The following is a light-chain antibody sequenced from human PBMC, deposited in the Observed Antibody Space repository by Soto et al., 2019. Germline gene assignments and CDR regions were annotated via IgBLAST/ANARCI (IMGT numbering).Light chain of an antibody. Sequence: DIQMTQSPSTLSASVGDRVTITCRASQSISSWLAWYQQKPGKAPKLLIHKASSLESGVPSRFSGSGSGTEFTLTISSLQPDDFATYYCQQYNSYPFTFGGGTKVEIK. V-gene: IGKV1-5*03. CDR3: QQYNSYPFT. CDR1: QSISSW. CDR2: KAS. J-gene: IGKJ4*01.